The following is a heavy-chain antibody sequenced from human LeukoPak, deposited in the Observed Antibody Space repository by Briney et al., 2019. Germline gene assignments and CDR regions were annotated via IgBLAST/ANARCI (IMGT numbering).Heavy chain of an antibody. CDR1: GGSISPYY. V-gene: IGHV4-4*07. CDR2: VYGSGST. J-gene: IGHJ2*01. Sequence: SETLSLTCTVSGGSISPYYWTWIRQPAGKGLEWIGRVYGSGSTDYSPSLKSRVTISVDASNNRFSLHLSSVTAADTAVYFCAKSSYQTFGDSVGSLWGRGTLVTVSS. D-gene: IGHD4-17*01. CDR3: AKSSYQTFGDSVGSL.